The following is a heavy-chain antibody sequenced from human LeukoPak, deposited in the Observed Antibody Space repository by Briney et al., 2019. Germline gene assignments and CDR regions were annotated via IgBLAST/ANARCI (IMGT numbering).Heavy chain of an antibody. V-gene: IGHV3-23*01. D-gene: IGHD6-19*01. CDR2: ISGSGGST. J-gene: IGHJ4*03. CDR3: AKDRGSSSPMRCYFDY. CDR1: GFTFSSYA. Sequence: GGSLRLSCAASGFTFSSYAMSWVRQAPGKGLEWVSAISGSGGSTYYADSVKGRFTISRDNSKNTLYLQMNSLTAEDTAIYYCAKDRGSSSPMRCYFDYWGQGTLVTVSS.